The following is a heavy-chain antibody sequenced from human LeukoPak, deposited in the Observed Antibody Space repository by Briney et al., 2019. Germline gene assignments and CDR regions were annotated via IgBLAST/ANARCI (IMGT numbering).Heavy chain of an antibody. CDR2: INHSGST. D-gene: IGHD6-13*01. Sequence: SETLSLACAVYGGSFSGYYWSWIRQPPGKGLEWIGEINHSGSTNYNPSLKRRVTISVDTSKNHFSLRLSSVTAADTAVYYCARHVDSSSWYSPLDYWGQGTLVTVSS. CDR3: ARHVDSSSWYSPLDY. V-gene: IGHV4-34*01. CDR1: GGSFSGYY. J-gene: IGHJ4*02.